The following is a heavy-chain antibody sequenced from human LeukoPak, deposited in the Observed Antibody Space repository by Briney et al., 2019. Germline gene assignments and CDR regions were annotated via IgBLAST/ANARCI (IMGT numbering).Heavy chain of an antibody. CDR2: IFYSGST. Sequence: SETLSLTFTVSAGSISSYYWSWIRQPPRKGLWWIGYIFYSGSTTYTPSLTSRVTLSVDTSKNQFSLKLRSVTAADTSVYYCAIGSGIYYPPDYGGQGTLVTVPS. D-gene: IGHD1-26*01. CDR1: AGSISSYY. J-gene: IGHJ4*02. CDR3: AIGSGIYYPPDY. V-gene: IGHV4-59*01.